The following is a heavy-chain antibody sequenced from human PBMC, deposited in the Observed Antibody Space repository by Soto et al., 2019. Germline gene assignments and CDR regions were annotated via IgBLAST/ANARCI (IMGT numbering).Heavy chain of an antibody. V-gene: IGHV1-18*01. J-gene: IGHJ4*02. CDR3: ARDQAMAQFDY. CDR1: GYTFTSYG. CDR2: INAYNGNT. Sequence: QVKLVQSGAEVKKPGASVKVSCKASGYTFTSYGISWVRQAPGQGLEWMGWINAYNGNTKYAQKLQGRVTMTTDTSTSTGYMELRSLRSDDTAVYYCARDQAMAQFDYWGQGTLVTVSS. D-gene: IGHD5-18*01.